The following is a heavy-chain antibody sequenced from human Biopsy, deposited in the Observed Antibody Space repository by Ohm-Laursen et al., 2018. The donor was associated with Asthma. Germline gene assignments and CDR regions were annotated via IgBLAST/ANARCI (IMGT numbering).Heavy chain of an antibody. D-gene: IGHD3-22*01. V-gene: IGHV3-9*01. J-gene: IGHJ4*01. CDR3: AKSADYYDSTDYLDF. Sequence: SLRLSCAASGFTFSRHALHWVRQAPGKGLEWVSSISWNSGNIDYADSVKGRFTISRDNAKNSLYLQMQSLRPEDTAFYYCAKSADYYDSTDYLDFWGRGTLVTVSS. CDR2: ISWNSGNI. CDR1: GFTFSRHA.